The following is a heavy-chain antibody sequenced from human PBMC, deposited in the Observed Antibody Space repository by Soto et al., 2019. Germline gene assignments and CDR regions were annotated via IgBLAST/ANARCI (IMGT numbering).Heavy chain of an antibody. CDR1: GGSFSGYY. J-gene: IGHJ5*01. D-gene: IGHD3-22*01. CDR3: ARGQTNFYYYDRWFDP. CDR2: INHSGST. Sequence: QVQLQQWGAGLLKPSETLSLTCAVYGGSFSGYYWSWIRQPPGKGLEWIGEINHSGSTNYNPSLKSRVTISVDTSKNQFSLKLSSVTAADTSVYYCARGQTNFYYYDRWFDPWGQGTLVTVSS. V-gene: IGHV4-34*01.